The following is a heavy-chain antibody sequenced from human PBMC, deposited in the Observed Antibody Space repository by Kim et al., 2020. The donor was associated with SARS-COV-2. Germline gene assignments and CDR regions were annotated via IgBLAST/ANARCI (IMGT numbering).Heavy chain of an antibody. D-gene: IGHD6-13*01. Sequence: SETLSLTCTVSGGSISSYYWSRIRQPPGKGLEWIGYIYYSGSTNYNPSLKSRVTISVDTSKNQFSLKLSSVTAADTAVYYCARVRGIAAAGWYFDYWGQGTLVTVSS. V-gene: IGHV4-59*01. J-gene: IGHJ4*02. CDR2: IYYSGST. CDR3: ARVRGIAAAGWYFDY. CDR1: GGSISSYY.